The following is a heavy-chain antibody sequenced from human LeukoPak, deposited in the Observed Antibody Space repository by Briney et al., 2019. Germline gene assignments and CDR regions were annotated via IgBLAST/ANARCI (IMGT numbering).Heavy chain of an antibody. Sequence: PSETLSLTCTVSGGSISSYYWSWIRQPPGKGLEWIGYIYYSGSTNYNPSLKSRVTISVDTSKNQFSLKLSSVTAADTAVYYCARRGATENWGWEAFDIWGQGTMVTVSS. CDR1: GGSISSYY. CDR2: IYYSGST. D-gene: IGHD7-27*01. CDR3: ARRGATENWGWEAFDI. J-gene: IGHJ3*02. V-gene: IGHV4-59*08.